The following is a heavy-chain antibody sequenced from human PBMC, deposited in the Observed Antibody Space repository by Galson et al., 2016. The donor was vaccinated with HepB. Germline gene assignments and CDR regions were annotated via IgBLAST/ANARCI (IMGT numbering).Heavy chain of an antibody. V-gene: IGHV3-48*02. D-gene: IGHD3-10*01. J-gene: IGHJ4*02. Sequence: SLRLSCAGSGFTFSDYRVDWVRQAPGKGLEWISYISSASHTKNYEDSLKGRFIISRDNVKNSIYLQLNSLRDEDTAVYYCARVRFHGSGSPKNDHWGRGTQVTVSS. CDR2: ISSASHTK. CDR1: GFTFSDYR. CDR3: ARVRFHGSGSPKNDH.